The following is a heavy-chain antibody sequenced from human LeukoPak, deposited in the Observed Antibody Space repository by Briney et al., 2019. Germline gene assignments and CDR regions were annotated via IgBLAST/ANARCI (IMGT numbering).Heavy chain of an antibody. Sequence: PGGSLRLSCAASGFTFSSYGMSWVRQAPGKGLEWVSAFSGSGSSTYYADSVKGRFTISRDNSKNTLYLQMNSLRAEDTAVYYCAKSGVYFDWLYAHWGQGTLVTVSS. J-gene: IGHJ4*02. CDR3: AKSGVYFDWLYAH. V-gene: IGHV3-23*01. CDR2: FSGSGSST. D-gene: IGHD3-9*01. CDR1: GFTFSSYG.